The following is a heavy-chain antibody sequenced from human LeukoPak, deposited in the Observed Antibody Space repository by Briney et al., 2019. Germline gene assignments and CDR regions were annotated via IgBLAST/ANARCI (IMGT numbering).Heavy chain of an antibody. CDR2: INAGNGNT. V-gene: IGHV1-3*01. D-gene: IGHD3-10*01. J-gene: IGHJ4*02. CDR1: GYTFTSYA. Sequence: ASVKVSCKASGYTFTSYAMHWVRQAPGQRLEWMGWINAGNGNTKYSQKFQGRVTITRDTSASTAYMELRSLRSDDTAVYYCARGSGYYGSGSYQYYFDYWGQGTLVTVSS. CDR3: ARGSGYYGSGSYQYYFDY.